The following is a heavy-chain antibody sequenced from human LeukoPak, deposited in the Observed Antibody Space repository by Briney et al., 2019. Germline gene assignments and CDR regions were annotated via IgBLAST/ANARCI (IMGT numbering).Heavy chain of an antibody. V-gene: IGHV3-23*01. CDR2: ISGGST. J-gene: IGHJ4*02. Sequence: GGSLRLSCAASGFTFSSYVMSWVRQAPGKGLEWVSTISGGSTYYADSVKGRFTISRDSSKNTLYLQMNSLRAGDTAVYYCAGSSSWYRQGDYWGQGTLVTVSS. CDR3: AGSSSWYRQGDY. D-gene: IGHD6-13*01. CDR1: GFTFSSYV.